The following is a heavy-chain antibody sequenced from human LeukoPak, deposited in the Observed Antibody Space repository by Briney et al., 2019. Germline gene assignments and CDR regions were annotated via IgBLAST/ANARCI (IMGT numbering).Heavy chain of an antibody. CDR1: GASISSSNYY. D-gene: IGHD5-12*01. J-gene: IGHJ4*02. CDR2: IYSSGNT. V-gene: IGHV4-39*01. CDR3: AKSNGYGLIDY. Sequence: SETLSLTCAVSGASISSSNYYWGWVRQSSGKGLEWIGNIYSSGNTYYNASLKSRVTMHIDTSKNQFSLKLSSVTAADTAMYYCAKSNGYGLIDYWGQGTLVTVSS.